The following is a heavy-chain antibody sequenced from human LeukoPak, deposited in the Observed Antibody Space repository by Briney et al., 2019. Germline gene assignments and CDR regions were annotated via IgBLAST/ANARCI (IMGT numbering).Heavy chain of an antibody. CDR2: ISAYNGNT. J-gene: IGHJ4*02. V-gene: IGHV1-18*01. D-gene: IGHD2-15*01. CDR3: ARDSEDIVVVVAATPFDY. CDR1: GYTFTSYG. Sequence: GASVKVSCKASGYTFTSYGISWVRQAPGQGLEWMGWISAYNGNTNYAQKLQGRVTMTTDTSTSTAYMELRSLRSDDTAVYYCARDSEDIVVVVAATPFDYWGQGTLVTVSS.